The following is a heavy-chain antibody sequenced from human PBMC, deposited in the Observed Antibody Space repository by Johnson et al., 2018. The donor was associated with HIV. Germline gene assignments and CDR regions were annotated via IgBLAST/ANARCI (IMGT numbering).Heavy chain of an antibody. J-gene: IGHJ3*02. CDR2: ISSDGSNI. CDR3: AREANAFDI. Sequence: QVQLVESGGGVVQPGRSLRLSCTTSGFIFSSYGMHWVRQSPGKGLEWVAFISSDGSNIYYADSVRGRFTISRDNSNNTLYLQMNSLRAEDTAVYYCAREANAFDIWGQGTMVTVSS. V-gene: IGHV3-33*05. CDR1: GFIFSSYG.